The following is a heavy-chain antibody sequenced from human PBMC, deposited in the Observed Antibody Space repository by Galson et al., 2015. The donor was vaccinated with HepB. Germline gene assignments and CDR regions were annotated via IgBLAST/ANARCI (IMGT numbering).Heavy chain of an antibody. V-gene: IGHV3-30-3*01. J-gene: IGHJ4*02. CDR2: ISYDGSNK. CDR3: AREEKGDYGAPPFFDY. Sequence: SLRLSCAASGFTFSSYAMHWVRQAPGKGLEWVAVISYDGSNKYYADSVKGRFTIPRDNSKNTLYLQMNSLRAEDTAVYYCAREEKGDYGAPPFFDYWGQGTLVTVSS. D-gene: IGHD4-17*01. CDR1: GFTFSSYA.